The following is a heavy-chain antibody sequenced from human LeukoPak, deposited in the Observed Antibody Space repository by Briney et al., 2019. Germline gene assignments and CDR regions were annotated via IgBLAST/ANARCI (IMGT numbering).Heavy chain of an antibody. CDR2: ILPIFDMA. CDR1: GGTFSTYA. Sequence: SVKVSCKASGGTFSTYAITWVRQAPGQGLEWMGRILPIFDMANYAQKFQGRATITADKSTRTAYMELSSLRSDDTAVYYCARDGGWLQTQNHYYYHGMDVWGQGTTVTVSS. J-gene: IGHJ6*02. CDR3: ARDGGWLQTQNHYYYHGMDV. D-gene: IGHD5-24*01. V-gene: IGHV1-69*04.